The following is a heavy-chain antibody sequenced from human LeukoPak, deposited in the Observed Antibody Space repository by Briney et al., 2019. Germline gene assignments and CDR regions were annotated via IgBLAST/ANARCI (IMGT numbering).Heavy chain of an antibody. Sequence: GGSLRLSCAASGFTFSDYYMSWIRQAPGKGLEWVSYISSSGSTIYYADSVKGRFTISRDNAKNSLYLQMNSLRAEDTAVYYCARRAPGYCSSTSCLSGFDYWGQGTLVTVSS. V-gene: IGHV3-11*01. CDR1: GFTFSDYY. J-gene: IGHJ4*02. CDR3: ARRAPGYCSSTSCLSGFDY. CDR2: ISSSGSTI. D-gene: IGHD2-2*03.